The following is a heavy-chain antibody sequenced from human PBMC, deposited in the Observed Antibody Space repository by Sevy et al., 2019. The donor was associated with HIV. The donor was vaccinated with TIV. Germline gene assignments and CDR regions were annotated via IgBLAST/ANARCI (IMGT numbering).Heavy chain of an antibody. Sequence: GGSLRLSYTDSAFTFSTYEMSWVRQAPGKGLEWISYISSGSARYYADSVKGRFTISRDNAKISLYLQMSSLRADDTAVHSCARGWTVITSGDFPDYWGQGTLVTVSS. J-gene: IGHJ4*02. CDR2: ISSGSAR. CDR1: AFTFSTYE. V-gene: IGHV3-48*03. CDR3: ARGWTVITSGDFPDY. D-gene: IGHD4-17*01.